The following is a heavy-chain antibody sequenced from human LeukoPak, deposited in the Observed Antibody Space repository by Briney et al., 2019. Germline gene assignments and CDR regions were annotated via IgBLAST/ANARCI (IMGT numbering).Heavy chain of an antibody. CDR2: LGARGDT. CDR3: AKRGPGPVAGSYDY. J-gene: IGHJ4*02. V-gene: IGHV3-23*01. Sequence: GGSLRLSCAASGFTFSSYAMNWVRQTPGKGLEWISALGARGDTFYADSVKGRFTISRDNSNNAAHLQMNSLRPDDTAIYYCAKRGPGPVAGSYDYWGQGTLVTVSS. CDR1: GFTFSSYA. D-gene: IGHD6-19*01.